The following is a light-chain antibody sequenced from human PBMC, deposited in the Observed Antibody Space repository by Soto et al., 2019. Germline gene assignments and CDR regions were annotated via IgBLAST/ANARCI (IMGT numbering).Light chain of an antibody. V-gene: IGLV1-44*01. CDR1: SSNIGSNT. Sequence: QSVLTQPPSASGTPGQRVTISCSGSSSNIGSNTVNWYQQLPGTAPKLLIYSNNQRPSGVPDRFSGSKSGTSASLAISGLQSEDEPDYYCAAWDDSLNEVFGTGTKLTVL. CDR2: SNN. CDR3: AAWDDSLNEV. J-gene: IGLJ1*01.